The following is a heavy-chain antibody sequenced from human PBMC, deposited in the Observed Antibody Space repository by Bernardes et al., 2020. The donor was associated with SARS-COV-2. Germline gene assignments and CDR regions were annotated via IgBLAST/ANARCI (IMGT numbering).Heavy chain of an antibody. J-gene: IGHJ6*02. CDR3: ARDGYCSGGSCGGDYYGMDV. D-gene: IGHD2-15*01. CDR2: INPNSGGT. CDR1: GYTFTGYY. V-gene: IGHV1-2*04. Sequence: ASVKVSCKASGYTFTGYYMHWVRQAPGQGLEGMGWINPNSGGTNHAQKFQGWVTMTRDTSISTAYMELSSLRADDTAVYYCARDGYCSGGSCGGDYYGMDVWGQGTTVTVSS.